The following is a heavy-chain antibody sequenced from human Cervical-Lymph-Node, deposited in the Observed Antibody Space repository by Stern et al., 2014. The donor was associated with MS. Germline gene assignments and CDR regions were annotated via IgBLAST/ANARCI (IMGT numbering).Heavy chain of an antibody. CDR3: GRPPPRRKWDDPNYGMDV. V-gene: IGHV5-51*04. J-gene: IGHJ6*02. Sequence: VQLVQSGAEVKKPGESLKISCKGSGYTFTNNWIAWVRQMPGKGLEWMGIIYPDDPDIRHSPSLNGRVTLPAHKPISPPSLRWSGLKPADSAVYYCGRPPPRRKWDDPNYGMDVWGQGTTVTVSS. D-gene: IGHD1-1*01. CDR1: GYTFTNNW. CDR2: IYPDDPDI.